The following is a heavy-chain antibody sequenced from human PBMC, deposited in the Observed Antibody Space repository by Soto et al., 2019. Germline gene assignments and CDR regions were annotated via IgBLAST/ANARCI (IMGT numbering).Heavy chain of an antibody. V-gene: IGHV1-69*01. Sequence: QVYLVQSGAEVKKPGSSVKVSCKALRGTFTNYAFSWVRQAPGQGLEWMGGIMPFFGSGNYAQKFQGRMNITADEAAMSVYLELTSLRSEDTAVYYCARDRAGYYSHFVYWSQGTLVTVSS. D-gene: IGHD3-22*01. J-gene: IGHJ4*02. CDR1: RGTFTNYA. CDR2: IMPFFGSG. CDR3: ARDRAGYYSHFVY.